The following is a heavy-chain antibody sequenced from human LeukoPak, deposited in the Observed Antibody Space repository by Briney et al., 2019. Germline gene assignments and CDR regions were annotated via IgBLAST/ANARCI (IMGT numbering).Heavy chain of an antibody. V-gene: IGHV4-59*08. CDR1: GGSISSYY. J-gene: IGHJ4*02. Sequence: PSETLSLTCTVSGGSISSYYWSWSRQPPGKGLEWIGYIYYSGSTNYNPSLKSRVTISVDTSKNQFSLKLSSVTAADTAVYYCARLYYDILTGYLFDYWGQGTLVTVSS. D-gene: IGHD3-9*01. CDR3: ARLYYDILTGYLFDY. CDR2: IYYSGST.